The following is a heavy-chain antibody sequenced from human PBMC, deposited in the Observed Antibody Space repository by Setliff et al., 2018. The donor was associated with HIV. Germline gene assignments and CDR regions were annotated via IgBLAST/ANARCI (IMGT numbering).Heavy chain of an antibody. D-gene: IGHD6-19*01. Sequence: SETLSLTCTVSGGSISRDSFYWGWIRQPPGKGLEWIGSIYYSGSTYYNPSLESRVTISVDTSKNHFSLRLSSVTAADTAVYYCARRAVAGTSFDYWGQGTLVTVSS. J-gene: IGHJ4*02. CDR2: IYYSGST. CDR3: ARRAVAGTSFDY. CDR1: GGSISRDSFY. V-gene: IGHV4-39*02.